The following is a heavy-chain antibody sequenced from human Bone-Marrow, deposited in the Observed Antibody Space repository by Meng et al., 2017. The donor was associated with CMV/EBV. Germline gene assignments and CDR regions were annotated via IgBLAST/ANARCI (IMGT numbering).Heavy chain of an antibody. V-gene: IGHV1-2*02. CDR3: ARVRVVIIKTYGMVV. D-gene: IGHD3-3*01. CDR2: INPNSGGT. Sequence: ASVKVSCKASGYTFTGYYMHWVRQAPGQGLEWMGWINPNSGGTNYAQKFQGRVTMTRDTSISTAYMELSRLRSDDTAVYYCARVRVVIIKTYGMVVWGQGTTVTGYS. J-gene: IGHJ6*02. CDR1: GYTFTGYY.